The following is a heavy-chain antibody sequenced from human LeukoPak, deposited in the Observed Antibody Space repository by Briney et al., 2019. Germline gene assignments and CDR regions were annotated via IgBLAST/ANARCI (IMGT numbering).Heavy chain of an antibody. J-gene: IGHJ3*02. CDR3: ARDLVTVTKGFDI. CDR1: DDSFSSHY. Sequence: PSDTLSLTCAVSDDSFSSHYWTWIRQPPGKGLEWIGYISYIGSTNYNPSLKSRVTISIDTSKNEFSLKLTSVTAAGTAVYYCARDLVTVTKGFDIWGQGTMVTVSS. D-gene: IGHD4-17*01. CDR2: ISYIGST. V-gene: IGHV4-59*11.